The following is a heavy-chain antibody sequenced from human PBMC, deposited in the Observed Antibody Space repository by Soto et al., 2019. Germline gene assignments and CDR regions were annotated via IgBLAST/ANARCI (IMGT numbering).Heavy chain of an antibody. CDR2: ISAYNGNT. V-gene: IGHV1-18*01. D-gene: IGHD3-22*01. CDR3: ARWGYYYETERGNWFDP. J-gene: IGHJ5*02. CDR1: GYTFTSYG. Sequence: QVQLVQSGAEVKKPGASVKVSCKASGYTFTSYGISWVRQAPGQGLEWMGWISAYNGNTNYAQKLQGRVTMTADTSTSTAYMGLRSLRSDDTAVYYCARWGYYYETERGNWFDPWGQGTLVTVSS.